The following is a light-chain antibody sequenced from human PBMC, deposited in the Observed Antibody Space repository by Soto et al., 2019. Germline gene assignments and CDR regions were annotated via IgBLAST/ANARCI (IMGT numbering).Light chain of an antibody. J-gene: IGKJ1*01. CDR2: KAS. CDR3: QHYNSYSEA. CDR1: HTISSW. Sequence: DIQMTHSPSTLSGSVGDRVTITCRASHTISSWLAWYQQKPGKAPKLLIYKASTLKSGVPSRFSGSGSGTEFTLTISSLQPDDFATYYCQHYNSYSEAFGQGTKVELK. V-gene: IGKV1-5*03.